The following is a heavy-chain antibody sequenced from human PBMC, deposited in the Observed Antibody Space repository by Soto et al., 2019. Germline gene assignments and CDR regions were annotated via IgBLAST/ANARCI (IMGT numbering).Heavy chain of an antibody. CDR2: ISGSGGST. Sequence: GGSLRLSCAASGYTFSSYAMSWVRQAPGKGLEWVSAISGSGGSTYYADSVKGRFTISRDNSKNTLYLQMNSLRAEDTAVYYCAKWEGIVVVPAAIVDYWGQGTLVTVSS. V-gene: IGHV3-23*01. D-gene: IGHD2-2*02. CDR3: AKWEGIVVVPAAIVDY. J-gene: IGHJ4*02. CDR1: GYTFSSYA.